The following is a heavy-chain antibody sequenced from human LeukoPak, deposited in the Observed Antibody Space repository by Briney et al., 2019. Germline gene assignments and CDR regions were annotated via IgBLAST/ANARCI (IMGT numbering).Heavy chain of an antibody. CDR2: ISSSSSYI. Sequence: GGSLRLSCAASGFTFSSYSMNWVRQAPGKGLEWVSSISSSSSYIYYADSVKGRFTISRDNAKNSLYLPMNSLVAEDTAVYYCARMEQLWPFDYWGQGTLVTVSS. D-gene: IGHD5-18*01. J-gene: IGHJ4*02. CDR3: ARMEQLWPFDY. V-gene: IGHV3-21*03. CDR1: GFTFSSYS.